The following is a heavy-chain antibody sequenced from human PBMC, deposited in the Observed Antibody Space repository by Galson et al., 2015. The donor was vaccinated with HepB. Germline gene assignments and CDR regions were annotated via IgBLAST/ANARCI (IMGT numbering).Heavy chain of an antibody. Sequence: LRLSCAASGFTFSSYAMHWVRQAPGKGLEWVAVISYDGSNKYYADSVKGRFTISRDNSKNTLYLQMNSLRAEDTAVYYCARDRAHYGDNSASFDCWGQGTLVTVSS. CDR2: ISYDGSNK. V-gene: IGHV3-30*04. D-gene: IGHD4-23*01. CDR3: ARDRAHYGDNSASFDC. J-gene: IGHJ4*02. CDR1: GFTFSSYA.